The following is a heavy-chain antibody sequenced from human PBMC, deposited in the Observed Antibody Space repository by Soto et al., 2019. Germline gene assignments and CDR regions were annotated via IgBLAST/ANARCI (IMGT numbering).Heavy chain of an antibody. CDR3: ARDSFLTDYDDRSGSKSDAFDI. D-gene: IGHD3-22*01. J-gene: IGHJ3*02. CDR1: VRSIRSGRYH. V-gene: IGHV4-31*03. Sequence: TLCLTCPVSVRSIRSGRYHRSWIRQQTGKGMEWIGYIYYSGSTYYNPYLKSRVTISVDTSKNQFSLKLSSVTAADTAVYYCARDSFLTDYDDRSGSKSDAFDIWGQGTMVTDS. CDR2: IYYSGST.